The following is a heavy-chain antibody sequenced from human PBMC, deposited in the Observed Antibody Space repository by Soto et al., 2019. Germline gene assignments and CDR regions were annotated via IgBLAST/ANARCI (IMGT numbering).Heavy chain of an antibody. CDR1: GFTFDDYA. D-gene: IGHD6-19*01. V-gene: IGHV3-9*01. CDR2: ISWNSGSI. CDR3: AKDIWQWLLWGLDY. Sequence: EVQLVESGGGLVQPGRSLRLSCAASGFTFDDYAMHWVRQAPGKGLEWVSGISWNSGSIGYADSVKGRFTISRDNAKNSTYLQMNSLRAEDTALYYCAKDIWQWLLWGLDYWGQGTLVTVSS. J-gene: IGHJ4*02.